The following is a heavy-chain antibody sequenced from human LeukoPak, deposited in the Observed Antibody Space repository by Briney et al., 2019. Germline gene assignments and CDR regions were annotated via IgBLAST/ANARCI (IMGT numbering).Heavy chain of an antibody. J-gene: IGHJ6*03. CDR1: GFTFSSYW. CDR2: INPDGSTT. D-gene: IGHD4-23*01. V-gene: IGHV3-74*01. Sequence: GGSLRLSCAASGFTFSSYWMHWVRQAPEKGLVWVSRINPDGSTTTYADSVEGRFTISRDNSKNTLYLQMNSLRAEDTAVYYCAKVKWGDYGGNSDYYYYMDVWGKGTTVTVSS. CDR3: AKVKWGDYGGNSDYYYYMDV.